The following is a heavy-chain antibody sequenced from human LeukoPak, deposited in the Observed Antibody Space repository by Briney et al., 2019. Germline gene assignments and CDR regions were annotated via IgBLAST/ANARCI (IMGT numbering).Heavy chain of an antibody. J-gene: IGHJ4*02. V-gene: IGHV3-30*03. D-gene: IGHD7-27*01. Sequence: GRPLRLSCAASGFTFSSYGMHWVRQAPGKGLEWVAVISYDGSNKYYADSVKGRFTISRDNSKNTLYLQMNSLRAEDTAVYYCALPLGYWGQGTLVTVSS. CDR2: ISYDGSNK. CDR3: ALPLGY. CDR1: GFTFSSYG.